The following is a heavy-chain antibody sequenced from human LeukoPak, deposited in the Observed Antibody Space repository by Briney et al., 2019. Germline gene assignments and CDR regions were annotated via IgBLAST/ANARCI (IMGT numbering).Heavy chain of an antibody. CDR3: ARSRSSWSLYYYYYMDV. Sequence: ASVKVSCKASGYTFTGYYMHWVRQAPGQGLEWMGWINPNSGGTNYAQKFQGRVTMTRDTSISTAYMELSRLRSEDTAVYYCARSRSSWSLYYYYYMDVWGKGTTVTISS. V-gene: IGHV1-2*02. J-gene: IGHJ6*03. CDR2: INPNSGGT. D-gene: IGHD6-13*01. CDR1: GYTFTGYY.